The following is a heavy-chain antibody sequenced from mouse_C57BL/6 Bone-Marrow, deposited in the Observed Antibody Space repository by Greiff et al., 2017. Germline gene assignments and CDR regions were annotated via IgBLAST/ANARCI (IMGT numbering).Heavy chain of an antibody. CDR2: IWTGGGT. CDR3: AGYYGNPYWYFDD. V-gene: IGHV2-9-1*01. D-gene: IGHD2-1*01. Sequence: VLLVESGPGLVAPSPCLSISCTASGFSLTSYAMSWVRQPPGKGLEWLGVIWTGGGTNYNSARKSKLSISKDHSKSQVFLKMNSLQPDDIARYDCAGYYGNPYWYFDDWGTGTTVTVSS. CDR1: GFSLTSYA. J-gene: IGHJ1*03.